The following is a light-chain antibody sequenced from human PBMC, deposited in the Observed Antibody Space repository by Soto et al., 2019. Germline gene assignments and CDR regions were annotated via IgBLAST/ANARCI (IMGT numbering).Light chain of an antibody. V-gene: IGLV2-8*01. CDR1: SSDVGGYNY. CDR3: SSYAGSNNHVV. CDR2: EVS. J-gene: IGLJ2*01. Sequence: QSALTQPPSASGSPGQSVTISCTGTSSDVGGYNYVSWYQQHPGKAPKFLIFEVSRRPSGVPDRFSGSKSGNTASLTVSGRQDDDEADYYCSSYAGSNNHVVFGGGTKLTVL.